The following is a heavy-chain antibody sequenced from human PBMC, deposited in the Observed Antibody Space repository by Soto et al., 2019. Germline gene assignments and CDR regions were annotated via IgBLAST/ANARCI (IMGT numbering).Heavy chain of an antibody. CDR2: ISYDGSNK. CDR3: AKEDTAMDDTDYFYYGMDV. V-gene: IGHV3-30*18. J-gene: IGHJ6*02. D-gene: IGHD5-18*01. Sequence: QVQLVESGGGVVQPGRSLRLSCAASGFTFSSYGMHWVRQAPGKGLEWVAVISYDGSNKYYADSVKGRFTISRDNSKNTLYLQMNSLRAEDTAVYYCAKEDTAMDDTDYFYYGMDVWGQGTTVTVSS. CDR1: GFTFSSYG.